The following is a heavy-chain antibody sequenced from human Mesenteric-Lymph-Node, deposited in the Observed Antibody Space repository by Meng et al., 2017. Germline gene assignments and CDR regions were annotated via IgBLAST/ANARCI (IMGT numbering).Heavy chain of an antibody. V-gene: IGHV4-34*01. J-gene: IGHJ4*02. CDR2: INHSGGT. D-gene: IGHD3-22*01. CDR3: ASSTTYYYDSSGYYIDY. CDR1: GGSFSGYY. Sequence: SETLSLTCSVYGGSFSGYYLVWIRQPPGKGLEWIGEINHSGGTFYDPSLKSRVTISVDTSKNQFSLKLSSVTAADTAVYYCASSTTYYYDSSGYYIDYWGQGTLVTVSS.